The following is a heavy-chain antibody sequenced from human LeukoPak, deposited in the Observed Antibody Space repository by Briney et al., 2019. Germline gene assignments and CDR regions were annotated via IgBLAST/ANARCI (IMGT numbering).Heavy chain of an antibody. V-gene: IGHV4-59*01. CDR1: GGSISSYY. CDR2: IYYSGST. CDR3: ASNSGWYSGN. D-gene: IGHD6-19*01. J-gene: IGHJ4*02. Sequence: SETLSLTCTDSGGSISSYYWSWIRQPPGKGLGWIGYIYYSGSTNYNPSLKSRVTISVDTSKNQFSLKLSSVTAADTAVYYCASNSGWYSGNWGQGTLVIVSS.